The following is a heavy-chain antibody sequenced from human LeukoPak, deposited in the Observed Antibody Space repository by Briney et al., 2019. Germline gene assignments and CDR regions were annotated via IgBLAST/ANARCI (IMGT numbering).Heavy chain of an antibody. J-gene: IGHJ4*02. CDR3: ARHVGEWELTIPFDH. CDR1: GGSISSSSYY. V-gene: IGHV4-39*01. Sequence: SETLSLTCTVSGGSISSSSYYWGWIRQPPGKGLEWIVSIYYSGSTYYNPSLKSRVTISVDTSKNQFSLKLSSVPAADPAVYYCARHVGEWELTIPFDHWGQGTLVTVSS. CDR2: IYYSGST. D-gene: IGHD1-26*01.